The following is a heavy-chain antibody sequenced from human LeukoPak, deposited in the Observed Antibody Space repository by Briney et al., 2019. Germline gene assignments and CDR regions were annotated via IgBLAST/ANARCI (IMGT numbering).Heavy chain of an antibody. J-gene: IGHJ4*02. CDR3: ARDPTPKWELHPYFDY. V-gene: IGHV3-21*01. D-gene: IGHD1-26*01. CDR2: ISSGSSYI. CDR1: GFTFSSYS. Sequence: GGSLRLSCAASGFTFSSYSMNWVRQAPGKGLEWVSSISSGSSYIYYADSVKGRFTISRDNAKNSLYLQMNSLRAEDTAVYYCARDPTPKWELHPYFDYWGQGTLVTVSS.